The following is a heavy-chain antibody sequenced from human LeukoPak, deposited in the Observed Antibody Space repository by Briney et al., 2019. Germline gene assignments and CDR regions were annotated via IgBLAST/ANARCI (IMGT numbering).Heavy chain of an antibody. V-gene: IGHV3-74*01. J-gene: IGHJ4*02. CDR2: INTDGSRT. D-gene: IGHD3-3*01. CDR1: GFTFSNYW. CDR3: VRSVSGRNDF. Sequence: GGSLRLSCAGSGFTFSNYWVHWVRQAPGKGLVWVSRINTDGSRTDYADSVRGRFTTSRDNAKNTLSLQMNSLTAEDTAVYYCVRSVSGRNDFWGQGTLVTVSS.